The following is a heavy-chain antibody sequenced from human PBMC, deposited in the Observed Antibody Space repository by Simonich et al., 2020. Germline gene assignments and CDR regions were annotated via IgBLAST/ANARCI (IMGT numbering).Heavy chain of an antibody. Sequence: QVQLQQWGAGLLKPSETLSLTCAVYGGSFRGYYWSWIRQPPGKGLELIGEINHSGSTNSNPSLKSRATISVDTSKNQFSLKLSSVTAADTAVYYCARGKGWKNAFDIWGQGTMVTVSS. CDR1: GGSFRGYY. CDR2: INHSGST. CDR3: ARGKGWKNAFDI. V-gene: IGHV4-34*01. D-gene: IGHD1-1*01. J-gene: IGHJ3*02.